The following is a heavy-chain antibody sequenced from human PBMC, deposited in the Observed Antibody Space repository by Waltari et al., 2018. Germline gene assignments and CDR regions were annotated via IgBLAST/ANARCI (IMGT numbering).Heavy chain of an antibody. D-gene: IGHD1-26*01. V-gene: IGHV1-69*12. J-gene: IGHJ6*03. Sequence: QVQLVQSGAEVKKPGSSVKVSCKASGGTFSSYAISWVRQAPGQGLEWMGGIIPIFGPANYAQKFQGRVTITADESTSTAYMELSSLRSEDTAVYYCAGVDYSGTYYSYYYYMDVWGKGTTVTISS. CDR2: IIPIFGPA. CDR3: AGVDYSGTYYSYYYYMDV. CDR1: GGTFSSYA.